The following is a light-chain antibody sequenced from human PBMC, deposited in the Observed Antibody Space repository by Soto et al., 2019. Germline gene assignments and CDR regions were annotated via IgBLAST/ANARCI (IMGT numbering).Light chain of an antibody. CDR2: YDD. Sequence: QLVLTQPPSVSEAPRQRVTISCSGSSSNIGNNAVNWYQQLPGKAPKLLMYYDDLLPSGVSDRFSGSKSGTSASLAISGLQSEDEADYYCAAWDDILNGVVFGGGTKLTVL. CDR3: AAWDDILNGVV. J-gene: IGLJ2*01. CDR1: SSNIGNNA. V-gene: IGLV1-36*01.